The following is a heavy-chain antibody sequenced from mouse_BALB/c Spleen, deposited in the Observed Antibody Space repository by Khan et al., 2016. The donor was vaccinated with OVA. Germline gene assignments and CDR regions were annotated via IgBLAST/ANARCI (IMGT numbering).Heavy chain of an antibody. CDR3: ARPDEDY. J-gene: IGHJ2*01. CDR2: IYPGDGDT. V-gene: IGHV1-87*01. Sequence: QVQLQQSGAELARPGASVKLSCKASGYTFTNYWMQWVKQRPGQGLEWIGAIYPGDGDTRYTQKFKGKATLTADKSSSTAYMQLSSLASEDSAVYYCARPDEDYWGQGTTRTVSS. CDR1: GYTFTNYW.